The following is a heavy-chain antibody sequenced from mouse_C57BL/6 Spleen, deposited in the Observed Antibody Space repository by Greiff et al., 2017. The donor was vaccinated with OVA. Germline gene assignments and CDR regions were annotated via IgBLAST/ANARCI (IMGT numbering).Heavy chain of an antibody. CDR2: ISDGGSYT. CDR3: AREEYYSY. D-gene: IGHD1-1*01. J-gene: IGHJ2*01. V-gene: IGHV5-4*01. CDR1: GFTFSSYA. Sequence: EVNVVESGGGLVKPGGSLKLSCAASGFTFSSYAMSWVRQTPEKRLEWVATISDGGSYTYYPDNVKGRFTISRDNAKNNLYLQMSHLKSEDTAMYYCAREEYYSYWGQGTTLTVSS.